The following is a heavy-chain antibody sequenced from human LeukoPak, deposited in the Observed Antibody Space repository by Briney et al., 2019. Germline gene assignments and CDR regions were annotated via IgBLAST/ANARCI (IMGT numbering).Heavy chain of an antibody. D-gene: IGHD6-6*01. CDR1: GGSFSGYY. Sequence: PSETLSLTCAVYGGSFSGYYWSWIRQPPGKGLEWIGEINHSGSTNYNPPLKSRVTISVDTSKNQFSLKLSSVTAADTAVYYCARGYSSSSLLLSLVFDYWGQGTLVTVSS. V-gene: IGHV4-34*01. J-gene: IGHJ4*02. CDR3: ARGYSSSSLLLSLVFDY. CDR2: INHSGST.